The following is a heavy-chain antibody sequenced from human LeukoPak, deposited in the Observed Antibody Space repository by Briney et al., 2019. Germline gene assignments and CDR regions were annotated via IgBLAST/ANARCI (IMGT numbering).Heavy chain of an antibody. CDR2: IRNKPHSYTT. CDR3: TRVRHGDYFDP. Sequence: GRSLRLSCAASGFTFSDAYMDWVRQAPGEGLQWVGRIRNKPHSYTTDYAASVKGRFTTSRDDSNNSLFLQMNSLKTEDTAVYYCTRVRHGDYFDPWGLGTLVTVSS. CDR1: GFTFSDAY. V-gene: IGHV3-72*01. D-gene: IGHD4-17*01. J-gene: IGHJ4*02.